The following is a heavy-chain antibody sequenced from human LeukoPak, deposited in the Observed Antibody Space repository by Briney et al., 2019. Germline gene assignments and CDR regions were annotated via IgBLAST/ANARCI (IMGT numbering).Heavy chain of an antibody. CDR3: TTGGYLGSYFAY. Sequence: PSETLSPTCTVSGSSISSYYWSWLRQPPGKGQEWIGYIYYSGSTNYNPSLKSRVTISVDTSKNQFSLKWSSVTAADTPVQYCTTGGYLGSYFAYWAQETRVTVSS. D-gene: IGHD1-26*01. J-gene: IGHJ4*02. CDR2: IYYSGST. CDR1: GSSISSYY. V-gene: IGHV4-59*01.